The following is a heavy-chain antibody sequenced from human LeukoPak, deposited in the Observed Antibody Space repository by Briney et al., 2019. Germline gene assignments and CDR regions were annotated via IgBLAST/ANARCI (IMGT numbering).Heavy chain of an antibody. D-gene: IGHD2-15*01. CDR1: GGSISSSNW. J-gene: IGHJ6*02. CDR3: ARGGGVVAATAAFWYYYYGMDV. V-gene: IGHV4-4*02. Sequence: PSGTLSLTCAVSGGSISSSNWWSWVRQPPGKGLEWIGEIYHSGSTNYNPSLKSRVTISVDKSKNQFSLKLSSVTAADTAVYYCARGGGVVAATAAFWYYYYGMDVWGQGTTVTVSS. CDR2: IYHSGST.